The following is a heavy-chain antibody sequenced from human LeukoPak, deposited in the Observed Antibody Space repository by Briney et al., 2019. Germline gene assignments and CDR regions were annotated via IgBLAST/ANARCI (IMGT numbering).Heavy chain of an antibody. CDR1: GFTFSSYA. J-gene: IGHJ4*02. V-gene: IGHV3-30-3*01. Sequence: GGSLRLSCAASGFTFSSYAMHWVRQAPGKGLEWVAVISYDGSNKYYADSVKGRFTISRGNSKNTLYLQMNSLTAEDTAVYYCAKDSGGYGIDSWGQGTLVTVSS. CDR2: ISYDGSNK. D-gene: IGHD3-10*01. CDR3: AKDSGGYGIDS.